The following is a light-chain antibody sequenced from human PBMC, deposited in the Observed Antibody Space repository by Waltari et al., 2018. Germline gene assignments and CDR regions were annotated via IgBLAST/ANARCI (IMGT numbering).Light chain of an antibody. CDR1: QSIGSH. Sequence: PKEQVTMTCRASQSIGSHLHWYQQKPDQCPRLLIKYASQSLPGVPSRFSGSGSGTDFTLTIKSLEADDAATYFCHQSSTLPQTFGQGTRVEIK. J-gene: IGKJ1*01. V-gene: IGKV6-21*01. CDR3: HQSSTLPQT. CDR2: YAS.